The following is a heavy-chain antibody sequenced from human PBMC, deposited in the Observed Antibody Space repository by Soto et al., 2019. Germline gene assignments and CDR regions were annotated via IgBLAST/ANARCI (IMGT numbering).Heavy chain of an antibody. V-gene: IGHV4-39*01. D-gene: IGHD2-15*01. Sequence: SETLSLTCTVAGGSISSSDYYWAWIRQPPGKGLEWIGSMLYSGLTYYNPSLKSRVTLSVDTSKNQFSVRLNSVTASDTAVYYCAPLSVSLSGPYGIHVWGQGTTVTVSS. J-gene: IGHJ6*02. CDR3: APLSVSLSGPYGIHV. CDR1: GGSISSSDYY. CDR2: MLYSGLT.